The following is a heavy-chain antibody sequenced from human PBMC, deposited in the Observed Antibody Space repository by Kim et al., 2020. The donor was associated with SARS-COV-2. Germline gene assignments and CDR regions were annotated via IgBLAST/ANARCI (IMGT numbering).Heavy chain of an antibody. CDR1: GFTFSNYW. Sequence: GRSLRLSCAASGFTFSNYWMNWVRQCPGKGLVWVSRINNDWGDTHYADSVKGRFTISRDNAENTLHLQLNSLGVEDTAIYYCARGTFNQGFDPWGQGTLVPVS. J-gene: IGHJ5*02. CDR2: INNDWGDT. V-gene: IGHV3-74*01. CDR3: ARGTFNQGFDP. D-gene: IGHD2-2*01.